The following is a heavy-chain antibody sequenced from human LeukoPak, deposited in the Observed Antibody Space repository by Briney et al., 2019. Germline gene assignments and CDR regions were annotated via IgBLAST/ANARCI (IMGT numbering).Heavy chain of an antibody. Sequence: PSETLSLTCTVSGGSISSGGYYWSWIRQPPGKGLEWIGYIYHSGSTYYNLSLKSRVTISVDTSKNQFSLKLSSVTAADTAVYYCAREDYSSSQNWFDPWGQGTLVTVSS. CDR2: IYHSGST. D-gene: IGHD6-13*01. J-gene: IGHJ5*02. CDR1: GGSISSGGYY. CDR3: AREDYSSSQNWFDP. V-gene: IGHV4-30-2*01.